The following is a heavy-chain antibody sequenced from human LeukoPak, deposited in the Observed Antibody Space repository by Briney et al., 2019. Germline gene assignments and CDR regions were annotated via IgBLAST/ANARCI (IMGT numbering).Heavy chain of an antibody. CDR3: AREVYYYDSSGHGYYFDY. V-gene: IGHV3-66*01. J-gene: IGHJ4*02. D-gene: IGHD3-22*01. Sequence: AGGSLRLSCAASGFTVSSNYMSWVRQAPGKGLEWVSVIYSGGSTYYADSVKGRFTISRDNSKNTLYLQMNSLRAEDTAVYHCAREVYYYDSSGHGYYFDYWGQGTLVTVSS. CDR2: IYSGGST. CDR1: GFTVSSNY.